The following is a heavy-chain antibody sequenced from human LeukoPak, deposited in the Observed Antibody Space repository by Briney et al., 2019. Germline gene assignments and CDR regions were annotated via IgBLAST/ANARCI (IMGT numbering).Heavy chain of an antibody. CDR2: IYPGDSDT. D-gene: IGHD3-9*01. J-gene: IGHJ4*02. V-gene: IGHV5-51*01. CDR1: GYSFTSYW. CDR3: ARRYFDWLSNQYYFDY. Sequence: GESLKISCKGSGYSFTSYWIGWVRQMPGKGLEWMGIIYPGDSDTRYSPSFQGQVTISADKSISTAYLQWSSLKASDTAMYYCARRYFDWLSNQYYFDYWGQGTLVTVSS.